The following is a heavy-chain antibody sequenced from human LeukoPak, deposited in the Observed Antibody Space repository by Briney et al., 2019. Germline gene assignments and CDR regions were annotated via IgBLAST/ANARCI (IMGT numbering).Heavy chain of an antibody. V-gene: IGHV3-15*01. D-gene: IGHD1-26*01. CDR2: IKTKSNGGTT. CDR1: GFTFVNAW. Sequence: KTGGSLRLSCAASGFTFVNAWMNWVRQAPGKGLEWVGRIKTKSNGGTTDYAAPVKGRFTISRDDSKNTLYLQMNSLNIEDTAVYFCTTEQWELRSGAFDIWGQGTVVTVSS. CDR3: TTEQWELRSGAFDI. J-gene: IGHJ3*02.